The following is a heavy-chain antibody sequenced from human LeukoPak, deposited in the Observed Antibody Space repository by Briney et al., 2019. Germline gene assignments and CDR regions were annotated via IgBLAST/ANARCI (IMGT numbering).Heavy chain of an antibody. J-gene: IGHJ5*02. V-gene: IGHV4-61*02. CDR3: AREAGRTIIAAARYNWFDP. CDR2: IYTSGST. CDR1: GGSISSGGYS. Sequence: SETLSLTCAVSGGSISSGGYSWSWIRQPPGKGLEWIGRIYTSGSTNYNPSLKSRVTMSVDTSKNQFSLKLSSVTAADTAVYYCAREAGRTIIAAARYNWFDPWGQGTLVTASS. D-gene: IGHD6-13*01.